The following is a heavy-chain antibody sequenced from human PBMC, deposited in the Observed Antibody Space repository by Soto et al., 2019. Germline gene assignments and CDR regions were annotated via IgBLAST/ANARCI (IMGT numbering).Heavy chain of an antibody. J-gene: IGHJ4*02. V-gene: IGHV3-23*01. D-gene: IGHD3-22*01. CDR2: ISGSGGST. Sequence: GGSLRLSCAASGFTFSSYAMSWVRPAPGKGLEWVSAISGSGGSTYYADSVKGRFTISRDNSKNTLYLQMNSLRAEDTAVYYCAKAGGTMIVVVIPYLDYWGQGTLVTVSS. CDR1: GFTFSSYA. CDR3: AKAGGTMIVVVIPYLDY.